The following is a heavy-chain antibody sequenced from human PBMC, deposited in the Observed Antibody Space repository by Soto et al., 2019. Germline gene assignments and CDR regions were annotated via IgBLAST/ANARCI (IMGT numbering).Heavy chain of an antibody. CDR1: GFTFSSYA. CDR2: INTSSDSP. J-gene: IGHJ4*02. CDR3: ALRGYYYGRSYDY. D-gene: IGHD3-10*01. Sequence: PGGSLRLSCAASGFTFSSYAMHWVRQAPRKGLEWVCGINTSSDSPDYADSVKGRFTISRDNSKNTGHLQMNSLRAEDTAVYYCALRGYYYGRSYDYRVQGTLVTVSP. V-gene: IGHV3-23*01.